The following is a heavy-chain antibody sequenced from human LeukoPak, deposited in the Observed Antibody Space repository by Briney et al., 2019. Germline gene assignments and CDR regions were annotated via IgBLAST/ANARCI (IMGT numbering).Heavy chain of an antibody. Sequence: GGSLRLSCAASGFTFSSYAMSWVRQAPGKGLEWVSAISGSGGSTYYADSVKGRFTISRDNSKNTLYLQMNSLRAEDTAVYYCAREYSRGYDILTGHLIFDYWGQGTLVTVSS. CDR3: AREYSRGYDILTGHLIFDY. CDR2: ISGSGGST. V-gene: IGHV3-23*01. J-gene: IGHJ4*02. D-gene: IGHD3-9*01. CDR1: GFTFSSYA.